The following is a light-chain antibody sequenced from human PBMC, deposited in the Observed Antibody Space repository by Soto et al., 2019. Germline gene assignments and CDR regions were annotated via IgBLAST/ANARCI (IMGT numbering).Light chain of an antibody. Sequence: QSALTQPASVSGSPGQSITISCSGTSSDIGAFNYVSWYYQHPGKAPKLIIYEVNKRPSGVSNRFSGSKSGNAASLTISGSQAEDEGEYYCSSYTDISTVIFGGGTKVTVL. J-gene: IGLJ2*01. V-gene: IGLV2-14*01. CDR3: SSYTDISTVI. CDR2: EVN. CDR1: SSDIGAFNY.